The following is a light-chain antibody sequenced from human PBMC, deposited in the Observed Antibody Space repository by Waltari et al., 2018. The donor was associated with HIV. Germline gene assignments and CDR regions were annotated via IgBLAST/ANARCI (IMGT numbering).Light chain of an antibody. CDR2: GAS. CDR1: QSVSRNF. Sequence: EIVLTQSPGPLYLSPGERATLSCRASQSVSRNFLAWYHQKPGQAPSLLIYGASTRAPGIPDRFSGTGSGTDFTLTISRLEPEDFGVFYCQQYGSSREYTFGQGTKLEIK. CDR3: QQYGSSREYT. J-gene: IGKJ2*01. V-gene: IGKV3-20*01.